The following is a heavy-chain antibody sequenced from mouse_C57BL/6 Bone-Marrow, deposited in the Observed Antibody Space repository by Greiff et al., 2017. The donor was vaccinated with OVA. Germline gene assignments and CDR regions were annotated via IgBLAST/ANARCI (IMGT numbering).Heavy chain of an antibody. CDR1: GFTFTDYY. CDR2: IRNKANGYTT. Sequence: EVKLMESGGGLVQPGGSLSLSCAASGFTFTDYYMSWVRQPPGKALEWLGFIRNKANGYTTEYSASVKGRFTISRDNSQSILYLQMKALRAEDSATYYCARHYYGSSYAMDYWGQGTSVTVSS. CDR3: ARHYYGSSYAMDY. J-gene: IGHJ4*01. V-gene: IGHV7-3*01. D-gene: IGHD1-1*01.